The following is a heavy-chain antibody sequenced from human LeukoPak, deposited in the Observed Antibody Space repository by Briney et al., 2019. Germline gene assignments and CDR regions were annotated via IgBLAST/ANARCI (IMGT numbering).Heavy chain of an antibody. CDR1: GFTFSSYA. J-gene: IGHJ6*02. V-gene: IGHV3-23*01. CDR2: ISGSGGST. CDR3: AKGREMATPYGMDV. Sequence: GGSLRLSCAASGFTFSSYAMSWVRQAPGKGLEWVSSISGSGGSTYNAGSVKGRFTISRDNSKNTLYLQMNSLRAEDTAVYYCAKGREMATPYGMDVWGQGTTVTVSS. D-gene: IGHD5-24*01.